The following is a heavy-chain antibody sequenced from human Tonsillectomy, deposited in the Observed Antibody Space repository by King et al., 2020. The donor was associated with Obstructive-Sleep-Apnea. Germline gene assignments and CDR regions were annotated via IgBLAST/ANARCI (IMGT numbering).Heavy chain of an antibody. D-gene: IGHD3-22*01. CDR1: GGSISSGGYY. V-gene: IGHV4-31*03. CDR2: IYYSGST. J-gene: IGHJ3*02. Sequence: HLQESGPGLVKPSQTLSLTCTVSGGSISSGGYYWSWIRQHPGKGLEWIGYIYYSGSTYYNPSLKSRVTISVDTSKNQFSLNLSSVTAADTAVYDCASDLDPLYYYDSSGIDAFDIWGQGTMVTVSS. CDR3: ASDLDPLYYYDSSGIDAFDI.